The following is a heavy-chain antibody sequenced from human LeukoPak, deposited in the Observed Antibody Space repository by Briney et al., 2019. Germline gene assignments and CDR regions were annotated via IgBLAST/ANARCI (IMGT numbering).Heavy chain of an antibody. V-gene: IGHV5-51*01. Sequence: KPGESLKISCKGSGYSFTSYWSGWVRQMPGKGLEWMGIIYPGDSDTRYSPPFQGQVTISADKSISTAYLQWSSLKASDTAMYYCASQCSSTSCYGGGLDPWGQGTLVTVSS. J-gene: IGHJ5*02. CDR1: GYSFTSYW. CDR2: IYPGDSDT. D-gene: IGHD2-2*01. CDR3: ASQCSSTSCYGGGLDP.